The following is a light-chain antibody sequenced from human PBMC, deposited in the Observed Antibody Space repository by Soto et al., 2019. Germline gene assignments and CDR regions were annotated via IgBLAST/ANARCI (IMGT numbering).Light chain of an antibody. CDR2: AAS. Sequence: DIQMTQSPYSLSASVGDRVTITCRASQSISSYLNWYQQKPGKAPKLLIYAASSLQSGVPSRFSGSGSGTEFTLTISSLQPEDFAVYYCQQLNSYPRTFGQGTKVENK. CDR1: QSISSY. J-gene: IGKJ1*01. CDR3: QQLNSYPRT. V-gene: IGKV1-39*01.